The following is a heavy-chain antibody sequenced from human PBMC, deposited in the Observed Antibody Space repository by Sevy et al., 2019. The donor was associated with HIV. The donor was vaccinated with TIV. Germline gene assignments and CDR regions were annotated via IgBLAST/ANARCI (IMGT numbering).Heavy chain of an antibody. D-gene: IGHD3-22*01. CDR3: AKEFGVVAAAYYGMDV. CDR1: GFTFSTYA. Sequence: GGSLRLSCAASGFTFSTYAMSWVRQAPGKGLEWVSIISGSGASTYYADSVKGRFTISRDNSKNMLYLQMNSLRGEDTAAYYRAKEFGVVAAAYYGMDVWGQGTTVTVSS. J-gene: IGHJ6*02. V-gene: IGHV3-23*01. CDR2: ISGSGAST.